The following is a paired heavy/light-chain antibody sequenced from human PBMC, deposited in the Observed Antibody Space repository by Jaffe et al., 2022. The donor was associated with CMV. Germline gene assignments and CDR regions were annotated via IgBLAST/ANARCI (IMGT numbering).Heavy chain of an antibody. CDR3: ARFSHGPYYYYLDV. CDR1: GYSFTTYG. V-gene: IGHV1-3*01. Sequence: QVYLVQSGAEMKKPGASVKISCKASGYSFTTYGIHWVRQAPGQRLEWMAWINAGKGDTKYSEKFQGRVTVTRDTSASTAYMELSSLRSEDTAVYYCARFSHGPYYYYLDVWGKGTTVTVSS. CDR2: INAGKGDT. J-gene: IGHJ6*03. D-gene: IGHD2-8*01.
Light chain of an antibody. J-gene: IGKJ1*01. CDR2: GTS. V-gene: IGKV3-15*01. CDR1: QGVSSN. CDR3: QQYDDWPLT. Sequence: EVVMTQSPATLSVSPGERVTLSCRASQGVSSNLAWYQQKPGQAPRLLIYGTSTRATGIPARFSGSGAGTEFTLTISSLQSEDFAVYYCQQYDDWPLTFGQGTNVEI.